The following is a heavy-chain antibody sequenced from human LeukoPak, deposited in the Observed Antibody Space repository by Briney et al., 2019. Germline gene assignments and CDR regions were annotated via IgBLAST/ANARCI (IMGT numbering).Heavy chain of an antibody. CDR2: INPSTGGA. CDR3: AREPRRGADYSHGMDV. V-gene: IGHV1-2*02. D-gene: IGHD4-11*01. Sequence: GASVKVSCKASGYSFTGYYMHWVRQAPGQGLEWMAWINPSTGGANYAEKFQGRVTLTRDSSTSTAYMDLSSLKFDDTAVYYCAREPRRGADYSHGMDVWGQGTKVIVSS. J-gene: IGHJ6*02. CDR1: GYSFTGYY.